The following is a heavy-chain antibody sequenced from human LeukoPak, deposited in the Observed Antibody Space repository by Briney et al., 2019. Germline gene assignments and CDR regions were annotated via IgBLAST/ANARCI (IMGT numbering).Heavy chain of an antibody. CDR2: INPNSGDT. V-gene: IGHV1-2*02. CDR1: GYTFTTYA. CDR3: ARDTQRSAQYYDTGGYYP. J-gene: IGHJ5*02. Sequence: ASVKVSCKASGYTFTTYAISWVRQAPGQGLEWMGWINPNSGDTNDGEKFHGRVTMTRDTSVSTAYMELSSLRSDDTAVYYCARDTQRSAQYYDTGGYYPWGQGTLVTVSS. D-gene: IGHD3-22*01.